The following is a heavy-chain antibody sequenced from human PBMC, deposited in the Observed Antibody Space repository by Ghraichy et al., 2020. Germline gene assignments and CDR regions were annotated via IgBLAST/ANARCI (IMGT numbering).Heavy chain of an antibody. V-gene: IGHV3-21*01. J-gene: IGHJ1*01. Sequence: GGSLRLSCTASGFTFSSCSINWVRQAPGKGLEWVSSISGSSSYIYYADSVKGRFTISRDNAKNSLYLQMNGLRAEDTAVYYCATCSGGGCYLQHWGQGTLVTVSS. CDR1: GFTFSSCS. CDR2: ISGSSSYI. D-gene: IGHD2-15*01. CDR3: ATCSGGGCYLQH.